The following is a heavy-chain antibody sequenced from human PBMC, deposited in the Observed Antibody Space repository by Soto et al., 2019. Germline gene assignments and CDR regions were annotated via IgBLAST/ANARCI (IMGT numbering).Heavy chain of an antibody. V-gene: IGHV3-73*01. J-gene: IGHJ6*02. CDR2: IRSKANSYAT. Sequence: GVSMRLSNTASGFTFIDPAMHRVRQASGKGLEWVGRIRSKANSYATAYAASVKGRFTISRDDSKNTAYLQMNSLKTEDTAVYYCTRDIVATIESYYYYGMDVWGQGTTVTVSS. D-gene: IGHD5-12*01. CDR3: TRDIVATIESYYYYGMDV. CDR1: GFTFIDPA.